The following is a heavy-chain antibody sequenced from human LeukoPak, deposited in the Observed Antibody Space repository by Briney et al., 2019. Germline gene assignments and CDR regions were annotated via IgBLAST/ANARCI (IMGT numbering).Heavy chain of an antibody. CDR1: GGTFSSYA. CDR2: IIPIFGTA. CDR3: ARGGLQYYYDSSGCPYNWFDP. D-gene: IGHD3-22*01. V-gene: IGHV1-69*05. J-gene: IGHJ5*02. Sequence: SVKVSCKASGGTFSSYAISWVRQAPGQGLEWMGGIIPIFGTANYAQKFQGRVTITTDESTSTAYMELSSLRSEDTAVYYCARGGLQYYYDSSGCPYNWFDPWGQGTLVTVSS.